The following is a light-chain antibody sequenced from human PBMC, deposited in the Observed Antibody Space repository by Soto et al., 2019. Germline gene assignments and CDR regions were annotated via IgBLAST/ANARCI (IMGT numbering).Light chain of an antibody. Sequence: DIQMTHSPSTLSASLGDRVTITCRASQSISTWLAWYQQKPGKAPNLLIYRASTLESGVPSRFSGSGSGTEFTLTISGLQPDDFATYYCQQSYSNPITFGQGTRLEIK. CDR1: QSISTW. CDR2: RAS. V-gene: IGKV1-5*03. CDR3: QQSYSNPIT. J-gene: IGKJ5*01.